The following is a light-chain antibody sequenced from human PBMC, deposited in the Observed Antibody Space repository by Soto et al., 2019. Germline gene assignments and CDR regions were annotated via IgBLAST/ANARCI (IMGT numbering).Light chain of an antibody. J-gene: IGKJ1*01. CDR3: LKDYNYHRT. CDR1: QAIRSD. Sequence: AVQMTQSPSSLSASVGDRVTITCRASQAIRSDLGWYQMKPGKVPKLLIYAASNLQSGVPSRFIGRGYGTDFTLTISSLQPEDFATYYCLKDYNYHRTFGQGTKVEI. CDR2: AAS. V-gene: IGKV1-6*01.